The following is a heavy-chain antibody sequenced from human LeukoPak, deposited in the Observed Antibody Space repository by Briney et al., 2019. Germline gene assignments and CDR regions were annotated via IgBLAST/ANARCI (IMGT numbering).Heavy chain of an antibody. CDR3: ARRSLYGDYGFAFDI. J-gene: IGHJ3*02. D-gene: IGHD4-17*01. CDR1: GGSISSSSHS. V-gene: IGHV4-39*01. CDR2: IYYSGST. Sequence: KTSETLSLTCTVSGGSISSSSHSWGWIRQPPGKGLEWIGSIYYSGSTYYNPSLKSRVSISVDTSKNQFSLKLTSVTAADTAVYYCARRSLYGDYGFAFDIWGQGTMVTVSS.